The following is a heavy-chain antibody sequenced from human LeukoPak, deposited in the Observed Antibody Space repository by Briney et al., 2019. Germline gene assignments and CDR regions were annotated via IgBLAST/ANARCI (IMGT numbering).Heavy chain of an antibody. CDR3: ARRGNWGFFDY. Sequence: SETLSLTCTVSGGSISSNYWSWIRQPPGKVLEWIGYINTSGSTNYNPSLKSRVSISLDTSRNQFSLKLTSVTAADTAVYYCARRGNWGFFDYWGQGILVSVSS. CDR1: GGSISSNY. V-gene: IGHV4-4*09. D-gene: IGHD7-27*01. J-gene: IGHJ4*02. CDR2: INTSGST.